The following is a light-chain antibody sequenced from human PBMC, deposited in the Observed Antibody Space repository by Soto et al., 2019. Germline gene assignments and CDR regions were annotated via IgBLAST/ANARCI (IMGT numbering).Light chain of an antibody. CDR2: GAS. Sequence: DIVLTQSPATLPLSPGERATLSCRASQSVGSYLAWFQHKPGQAPRLLIYGASNRATDIPGRFSGRGSGTDFTLTISSLESGDSAVYYCQQRDKWPRTFGQGTKLEIK. V-gene: IGKV3-11*01. CDR1: QSVGSY. CDR3: QQRDKWPRT. J-gene: IGKJ2*01.